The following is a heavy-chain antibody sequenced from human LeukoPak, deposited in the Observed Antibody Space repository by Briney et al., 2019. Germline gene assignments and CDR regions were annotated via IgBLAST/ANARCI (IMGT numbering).Heavy chain of an antibody. CDR1: GFTFSNYW. CDR2: IKPDGSEK. J-gene: IGHJ4*02. CDR3: ARDDYGGTGY. Sequence: GGSLRLSCAASGFTFSNYWMSRVRQAPGKGLEWVANIKPDGSEKYYVDSVKGRFTISRDNAKSSLYLQMNSLRAEDTAVYYCARDDYGGTGYWGQGTLVTVSS. D-gene: IGHD4/OR15-4a*01. V-gene: IGHV3-7*01.